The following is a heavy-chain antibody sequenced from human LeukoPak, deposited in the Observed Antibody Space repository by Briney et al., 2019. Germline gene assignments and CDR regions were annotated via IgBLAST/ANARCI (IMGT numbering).Heavy chain of an antibody. D-gene: IGHD3-10*01. CDR2: IYSGGST. V-gene: IGHV3-66*01. Sequence: GGSLRLSCAASGFTVSSNYMSWVRQAPGKGLEWVSVIYSGGSTYYADSVKGRFTISRDNSENTLYLQMNSLRAEDTAVYYCASSITMVRGVHDYWGQGTLVTVSS. CDR3: ASSITMVRGVHDY. CDR1: GFTVSSNY. J-gene: IGHJ4*02.